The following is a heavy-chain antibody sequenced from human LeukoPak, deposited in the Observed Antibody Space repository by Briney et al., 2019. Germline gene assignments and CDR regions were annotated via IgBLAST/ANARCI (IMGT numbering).Heavy chain of an antibody. CDR3: ARDRNYDILSGYYGGFDY. V-gene: IGHV1-18*04. J-gene: IGHJ4*02. D-gene: IGHD3-9*01. CDR2: IGAYIGNT. Sequence: PTVKVSRAASGYTPSRYGISRVRGAPGQGREGRRWIGAYIGNTNPTQKLQGRVTMTADPSTNTAYMALRSLRSDVTAVYYWARDRNYDILSGYYGGFDYWGQGTLVTVSS. CDR1: GYTPSRYG.